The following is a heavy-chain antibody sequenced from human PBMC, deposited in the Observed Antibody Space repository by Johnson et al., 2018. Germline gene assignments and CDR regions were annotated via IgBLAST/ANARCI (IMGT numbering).Heavy chain of an antibody. CDR3: AKDDRPTLRPAAYFQH. D-gene: IGHD2-15*01. CDR2: IWYDGNNK. CDR1: GFIFSSFV. V-gene: IGHV3-33*03. J-gene: IGHJ1*01. Sequence: QVQLVQSGGGVVQPRRSRRLSCAASGFIFSSFVIHWVRQAQGKGLEWVAVIWYDGNNKEYVDFVKGRFTISREKSKNTVYVQMNSLRGEDTAVYYCAKDDRPTLRPAAYFQHWGQGTLVTVSS.